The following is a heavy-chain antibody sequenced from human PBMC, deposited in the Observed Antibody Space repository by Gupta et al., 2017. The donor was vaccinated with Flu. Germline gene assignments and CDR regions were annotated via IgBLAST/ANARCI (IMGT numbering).Heavy chain of an antibody. D-gene: IGHD1-26*01. J-gene: IGHJ5*02. Sequence: EVQLLESGGGLVQPGGSLRLSCAASEFTFNSYAMSWVRQAPGKGLEWVSATSGSGITTYYADSVKGRFTISRDNSKNTLYLQMNSLRADDTALYYCARGGIAGAGDWFDPWGQGTLVTVSS. V-gene: IGHV3-23*01. CDR2: TSGSGITT. CDR1: EFTFNSYA. CDR3: ARGGIAGAGDWFDP.